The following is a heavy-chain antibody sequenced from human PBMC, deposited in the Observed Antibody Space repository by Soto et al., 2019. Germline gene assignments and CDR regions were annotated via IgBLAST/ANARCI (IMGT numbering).Heavy chain of an antibody. CDR1: GYTFTGYY. D-gene: IGHD2-2*02. V-gene: IGHV1-2*02. CDR3: AREACSSTSCYTRYYYYYYGIDV. J-gene: IGHJ6*02. Sequence: SSVKVSCKASGYTFTGYYMHWVRQAPGQGLEWMGWINPNSGGTNYAQKFQGRVTMTRDTSISTAYMELSRLRSDDTAVYYCAREACSSTSCYTRYYYYYYGIDVWGQGTTVTVSS. CDR2: INPNSGGT.